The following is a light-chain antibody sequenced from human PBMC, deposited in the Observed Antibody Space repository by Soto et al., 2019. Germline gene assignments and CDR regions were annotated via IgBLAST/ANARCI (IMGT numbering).Light chain of an antibody. CDR1: SSDVGAYNY. V-gene: IGLV2-11*01. CDR2: DVI. Sequence: QSALTQPRSVSGSPGQSVTISCTGSSSDVGAYNYVSWYQQRPGKAPKLIIYDVIKRPSGVPDRFSGSKSGNTASLSISGLQAEDEADYYCCSYAGGNTIYIFGTGTKLTVL. CDR3: CSYAGGNTIYI. J-gene: IGLJ1*01.